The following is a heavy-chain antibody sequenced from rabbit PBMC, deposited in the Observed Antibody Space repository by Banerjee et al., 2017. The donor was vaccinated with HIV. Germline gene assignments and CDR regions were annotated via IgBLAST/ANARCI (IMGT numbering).Heavy chain of an antibody. D-gene: IGHD6-1*01. CDR1: GFSFSSSDY. V-gene: IGHV1S45*01. Sequence: QEQLVESGGGLVQPEGSLTLTCTASGFSFSSSDYMRWVRQAPGKGLEWIACINTSTGNTVYASWAKGRFTISKTSSTTVTLQMTSLTAAGTAAYFCARGDGGYAYDLWGPGTLVTVS. CDR2: INTSTGNT. J-gene: IGHJ4*01. CDR3: ARGDGGYAYDL.